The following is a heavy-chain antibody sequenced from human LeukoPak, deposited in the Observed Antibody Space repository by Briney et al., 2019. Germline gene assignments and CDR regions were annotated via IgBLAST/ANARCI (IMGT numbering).Heavy chain of an antibody. J-gene: IGHJ4*02. CDR2: INHSGST. D-gene: IGHD6-13*01. CDR3: ARAGPSSSWHQFDY. Sequence: SETLSLTCAVYGGSFSGYYWSWIRQPPGKGLEWIGEINHSGSTNYNPSLKSRVTMSVDSSKNQFSLKLRSVTAADTAVYYCARAGPSSSWHQFDYWGQGTLVTVSS. V-gene: IGHV4-34*01. CDR1: GGSFSGYY.